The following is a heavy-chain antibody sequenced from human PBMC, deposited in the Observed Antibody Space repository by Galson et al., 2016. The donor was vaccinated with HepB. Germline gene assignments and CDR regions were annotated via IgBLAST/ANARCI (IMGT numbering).Heavy chain of an antibody. Sequence: SLRLSCAASGFTFSSYSINWVRQAPGKGLEWVSSISSSSYIYYADSVKGRFTISRDNAKNSLYLQMNSLRAEDTAVYYCASGYSYGYFYYWGQGTLVTVSS. V-gene: IGHV3-21*01. J-gene: IGHJ4*02. CDR1: GFTFSSYS. CDR3: ASGYSYGYFYY. CDR2: ISSSSYI. D-gene: IGHD5-18*01.